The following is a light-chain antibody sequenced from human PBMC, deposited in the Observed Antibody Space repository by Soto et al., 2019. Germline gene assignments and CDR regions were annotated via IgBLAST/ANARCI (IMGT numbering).Light chain of an antibody. CDR2: GAS. V-gene: IGKV3-20*01. J-gene: IGKJ1*01. CDR3: QHYVGSPT. CDR1: QSVNNNF. Sequence: EIGLTQSPGTLSLSAGERATVSCRASQSVNNNFLAWYQLRPGQAPRLLISGASSRATGIPDRISGSGSGTDFTLTITRVEPEDSAMYYCQHYVGSPTFGQGTKVDNK.